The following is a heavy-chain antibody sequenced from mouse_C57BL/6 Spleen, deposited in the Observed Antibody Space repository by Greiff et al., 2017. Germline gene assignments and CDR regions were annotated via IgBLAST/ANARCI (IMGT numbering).Heavy chain of an antibody. J-gene: IGHJ2*01. CDR2: INPSTGGT. V-gene: IGHV1-42*01. CDR1: GYSFTGYY. Sequence: EVQLQQSGPELVKPGASVKISCKASGYSFTGYYMNWVKQSPEKSLEWIGEINPSTGGTTYNQKFKAKATLTVDKSSSTAYMQLKSLTSEDSAVYYCARDHTTTRGVDYWGQGTTLTVSS. CDR3: ARDHTTTRGVDY. D-gene: IGHD1-1*01.